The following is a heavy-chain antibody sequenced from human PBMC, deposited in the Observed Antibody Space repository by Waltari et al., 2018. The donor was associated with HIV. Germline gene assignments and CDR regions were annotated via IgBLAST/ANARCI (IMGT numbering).Heavy chain of an antibody. V-gene: IGHV3-49*03. D-gene: IGHD3-22*01. CDR2: IRSKAYGGTT. CDR1: GFTFGAYA. CDR3: TSQSRGMIVS. J-gene: IGHJ5*02. Sequence: EVQLVESGGGLVQPGRSLRLSCTASGFTFGAYAMSWFRQAPGKGLEWVGFIRSKAYGGTTEYAASVKGRFTISRDDSKSIAYLQMNSLKTEDTAVYYCTSQSRGMIVSWGQGTLVTVSS.